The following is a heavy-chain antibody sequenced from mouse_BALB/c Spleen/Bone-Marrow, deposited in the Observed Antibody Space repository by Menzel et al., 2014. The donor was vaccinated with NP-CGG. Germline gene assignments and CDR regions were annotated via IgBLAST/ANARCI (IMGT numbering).Heavy chain of an antibody. CDR1: GDSITSGY. J-gene: IGHJ2*01. CDR3: ARYKGYYDHDGDYFDY. CDR2: ISYSGST. V-gene: IGHV3-8*02. Sequence: EVQLQQSGPSLVKPSQTLSLTCSVTGDSITSGYWNWIRKFPGNKLEYMGYISYSGSTYYNPSLKSRISITRDTSKNQYYLQLNSVTIEDTATYYCARYKGYYDHDGDYFDYWGQGTTPTVSS. D-gene: IGHD2-4*01.